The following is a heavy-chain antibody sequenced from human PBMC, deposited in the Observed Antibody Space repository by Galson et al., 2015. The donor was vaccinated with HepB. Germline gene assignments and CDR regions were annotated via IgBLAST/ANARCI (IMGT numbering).Heavy chain of an antibody. D-gene: IGHD1-26*01. Sequence: ASGFTSSRYVISWVRQAPGKGLEWVSAIRGSGGSTYYADSVKGRFTISRDNSKSTLYLQMNSLRAEDTAVYYCARDPRGTYGAFDIWGQGTMVAVSS. CDR1: GFTSSRYV. V-gene: IGHV3-23*01. J-gene: IGHJ3*02. CDR3: ARDPRGTYGAFDI. CDR2: IRGSGGST.